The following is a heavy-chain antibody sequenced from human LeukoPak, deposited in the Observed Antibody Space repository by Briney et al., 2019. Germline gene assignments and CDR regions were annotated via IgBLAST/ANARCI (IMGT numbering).Heavy chain of an antibody. Sequence: PGGSLRLSCAASGFTFSSYAMHWVRQALGKGLEWVAVISNDGNNKYYADSVKGRFSISRDNSKNTLYLQMNSLRTEDTAVHYCARDGYYSSGTYFDSWGQGTLVTVSS. D-gene: IGHD3-10*01. CDR3: ARDGYYSSGTYFDS. V-gene: IGHV3-30-3*01. CDR1: GFTFSSYA. CDR2: ISNDGNNK. J-gene: IGHJ4*02.